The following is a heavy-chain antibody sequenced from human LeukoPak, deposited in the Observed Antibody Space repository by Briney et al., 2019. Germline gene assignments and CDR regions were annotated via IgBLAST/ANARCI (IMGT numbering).Heavy chain of an antibody. CDR1: GGTFSSYA. J-gene: IGHJ4*02. Sequence: SVKFSCKASGGTFSSYAISWVRQAPGQGLEWMGGIIPIFGTANYAQKFQGRVTITTDESTSTAYMELSSLRSEDTAVYYCARSVRQYYYDSSGPGPADYWGQGTLVTVSS. D-gene: IGHD3-22*01. CDR2: IIPIFGTA. V-gene: IGHV1-69*05. CDR3: ARSVRQYYYDSSGPGPADY.